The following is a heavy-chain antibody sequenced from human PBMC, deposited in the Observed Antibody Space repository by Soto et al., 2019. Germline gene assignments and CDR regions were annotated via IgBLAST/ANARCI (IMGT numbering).Heavy chain of an antibody. Sequence: PGESLKISCKASKSSFTNYWIGWVRQMPGKGLEWMGIIYPGDSDTRYSPSFQGQVTISVDKSINTAYLQWSSLKASDTAMYYCARHLYDYLDSWGQGALVTVSS. CDR1: KSSFTNYW. CDR2: IYPGDSDT. CDR3: ARHLYDYLDS. D-gene: IGHD3-16*01. V-gene: IGHV5-51*01. J-gene: IGHJ4*02.